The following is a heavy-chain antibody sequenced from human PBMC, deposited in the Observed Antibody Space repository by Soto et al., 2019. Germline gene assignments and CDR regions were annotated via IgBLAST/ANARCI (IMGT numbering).Heavy chain of an antibody. CDR1: GDTFTSCS. CDR2: INAGNGNT. V-gene: IGHV1-3*01. D-gene: IGHD6-19*01. Sequence: DPGDTFTSCSLRSLCQATGQRLEWMGWINAGNGNTKYSQKFQGRVTITRDTSASTAYMELSSLRSEDTAVYYCARVKYSSGWSDRALFDYWGQGTLVTVSP. J-gene: IGHJ4*02. CDR3: ARVKYSSGWSDRALFDY.